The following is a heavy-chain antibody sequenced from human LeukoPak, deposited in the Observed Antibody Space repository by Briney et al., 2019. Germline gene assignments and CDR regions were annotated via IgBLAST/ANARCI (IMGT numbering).Heavy chain of an antibody. CDR2: IIPILGTA. D-gene: IGHD3-22*01. V-gene: IGHV1-69*05. J-gene: IGHJ3*02. CDR1: GGTFSSYA. CDR3: AADYYDSSGYYLGAFDI. Sequence: ASVKVSCKASGGTFSSYAISWVRQAPGQGLEWMGRIIPILGTANYAQKFQGRDTITTDESTSTAYMELSSLRSEDTAVYYCAADYYDSSGYYLGAFDIWGQGTMVTVSS.